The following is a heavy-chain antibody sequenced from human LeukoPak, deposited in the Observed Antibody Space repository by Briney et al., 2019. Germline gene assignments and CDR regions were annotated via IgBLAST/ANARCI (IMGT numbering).Heavy chain of an antibody. CDR3: TTLTAASNFDY. V-gene: IGHV3-48*03. CDR1: GFSFSVYE. J-gene: IGHJ4*02. CDR2: ISSSGTTT. Sequence: GGSLRLSCAASGFSFSVYEMHWVRQAPGKGLEWISDISSSGTTTYYADSVKGRFTISRDNTKNSLYLQMNRLRVEDTAIYYCTTLTAASNFDYWGQGTLVTVSS. D-gene: IGHD6-25*01.